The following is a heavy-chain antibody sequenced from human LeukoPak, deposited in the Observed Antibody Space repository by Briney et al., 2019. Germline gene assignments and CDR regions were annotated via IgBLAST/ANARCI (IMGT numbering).Heavy chain of an antibody. D-gene: IGHD2-15*01. J-gene: IGHJ3*02. CDR2: ISAYNGNT. V-gene: IGHV1-18*01. CDR1: GYTFINYG. CDR3: VRSGYCYGGTCHSGAFDI. Sequence: ASVKVSCKASGYTFINYGVSWVRQAPGQGLEWMGWISAYNGNTNFAQKLQGRITMTTDTSTSTAYMELRSLRSDDAAVYYCVRSGYCYGGTCHSGAFDIWGQGTVVTVSS.